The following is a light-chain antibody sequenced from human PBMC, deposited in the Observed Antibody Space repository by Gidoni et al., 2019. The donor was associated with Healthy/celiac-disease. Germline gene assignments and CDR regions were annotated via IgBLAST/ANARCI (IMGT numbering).Light chain of an antibody. J-gene: IGKJ4*01. V-gene: IGKV1-33*01. CDR2: DAS. CDR1: QDISNY. Sequence: DIQMTQSPSSLSASVGDRVTITCQASQDISNYLNWYQQKPGKAPKLLIYDASNLETGVPSRFSGSGSGTDFTFTISSLQPEDIATYYCQQYDNLPPVGVTFGGGTKVEIK. CDR3: QQYDNLPPVGVT.